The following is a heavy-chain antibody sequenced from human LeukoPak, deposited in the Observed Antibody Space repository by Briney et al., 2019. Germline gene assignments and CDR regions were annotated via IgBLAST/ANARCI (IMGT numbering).Heavy chain of an antibody. Sequence: SVKVSCKASGGTFSSYGISWVRQAPGQGLEWMGRIIPILDITNYAQKFQGRVTITADKSTSTAYMELSSLRSEDTAVYFCARGFGSSTSYVSDFDFWGQGTMVTVSS. V-gene: IGHV1-69*04. D-gene: IGHD3-16*01. CDR2: IIPILDIT. CDR1: GGTFSSYG. J-gene: IGHJ4*02. CDR3: ARGFGSSTSYVSDFDF.